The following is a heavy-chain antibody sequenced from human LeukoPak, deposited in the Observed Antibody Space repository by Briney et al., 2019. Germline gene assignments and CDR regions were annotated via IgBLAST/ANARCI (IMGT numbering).Heavy chain of an antibody. Sequence: GGSLRLSCSASGFTFSSYAMHWVRQAPGKGLEYVSAISSNGGSTYYADSVKGRFTISRDNSKNTLYLQMSSLRAEDTAVYYCVKALRGYSGYDLGYYYGMDVWGNGTTVTVSS. CDR2: ISSNGGST. D-gene: IGHD5-12*01. V-gene: IGHV3-64D*06. CDR3: VKALRGYSGYDLGYYYGMDV. CDR1: GFTFSSYA. J-gene: IGHJ6*04.